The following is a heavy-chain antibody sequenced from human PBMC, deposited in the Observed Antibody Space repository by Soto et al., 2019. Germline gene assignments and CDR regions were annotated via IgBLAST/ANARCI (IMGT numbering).Heavy chain of an antibody. CDR1: GFTFSSYS. Sequence: GGSLRLSCAASGFTFSSYSMNWVRQAPGKGLEWVSSISSSSSYIYYADSVKGRFTISRDNAKNSLYLQMNSLRAEDTAVYYCARDLVAAVADEPPIHPGCYGMDVWGQGTTVTVSS. CDR2: ISSSSSYI. J-gene: IGHJ6*02. D-gene: IGHD6-19*01. CDR3: ARDLVAAVADEPPIHPGCYGMDV. V-gene: IGHV3-21*01.